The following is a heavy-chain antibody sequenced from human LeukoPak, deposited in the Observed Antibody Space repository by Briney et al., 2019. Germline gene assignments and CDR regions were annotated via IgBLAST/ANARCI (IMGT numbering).Heavy chain of an antibody. CDR3: ARGGSSGWSYYFDY. D-gene: IGHD6-19*01. CDR2: IYYSGST. V-gene: IGHV4-59*01. J-gene: IGHJ4*02. CDR1: GGSISSYY. Sequence: SETLSLTCTVSGGSISSYYWNWIRQPPGKGLEWIGYIYYSGSTNYNPSLKSRVTISVDTSKNQFSLKLSSVTAADTAVYYCARGGSSGWSYYFDYWGQGTLVTVSS.